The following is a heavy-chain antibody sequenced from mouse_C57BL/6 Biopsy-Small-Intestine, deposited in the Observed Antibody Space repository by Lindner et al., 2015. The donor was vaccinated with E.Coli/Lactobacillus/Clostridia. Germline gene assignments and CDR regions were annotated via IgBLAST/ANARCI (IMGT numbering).Heavy chain of an antibody. V-gene: IGHV14-2*01. CDR2: IDPEDGET. J-gene: IGHJ1*03. CDR3: AGGRSYWYFDV. D-gene: IGHD2-12*01. CDR1: GFNIKDYY. Sequence: VQLQESGAELVKLGASVKLSCTASGFNIKDYYMHWVKQRTEQGLEWIGRIDPEDGETKYAPKFQGKATITADTSSNTAYLQFSSQTSEDTAVYYCAGGRSYWYFDVWGTGTTVTVSS.